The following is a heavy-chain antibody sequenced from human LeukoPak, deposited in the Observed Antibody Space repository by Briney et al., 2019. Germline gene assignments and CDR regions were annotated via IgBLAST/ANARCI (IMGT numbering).Heavy chain of an antibody. CDR3: ARHYGSGWYLAFDP. Sequence: PSQTLSLTCTVSGGSISSGSYYWSWIRQPAGKGLEWIGRIYTSGSTNYNPSLKSRVTISVDTSKNQFSLKLSSVTAADTAVYYCARHYGSGWYLAFDPWGQGTLVTVSS. V-gene: IGHV4-61*02. CDR1: GGSISSGSYY. J-gene: IGHJ5*02. CDR2: IYTSGST. D-gene: IGHD6-19*01.